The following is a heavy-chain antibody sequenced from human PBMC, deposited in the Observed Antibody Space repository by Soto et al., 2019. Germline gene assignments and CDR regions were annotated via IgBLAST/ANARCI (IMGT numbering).Heavy chain of an antibody. CDR3: AQLMLGYYYASGSGEY. CDR2: INHDGRT. D-gene: IGHD3-10*01. CDR1: GVSFSGYY. J-gene: IGHJ4*02. Sequence: QVQLQQWGAGLLKPSETLSLTCAVNGVSFSGYYWSWIRQPPGKGLEWIGEINHDGRTNYNPSLNSRVTVSVDTSKNQFSLKLSSVTAADTAVYYCAQLMLGYYYASGSGEYWGQGTLVTVSS. V-gene: IGHV4-34*01.